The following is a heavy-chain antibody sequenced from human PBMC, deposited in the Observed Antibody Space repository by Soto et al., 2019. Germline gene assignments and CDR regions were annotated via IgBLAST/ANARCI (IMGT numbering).Heavy chain of an antibody. J-gene: IGHJ5*02. D-gene: IGHD6-19*01. CDR2: ISAYNGNT. Sequence: SGYTFTSYGISWVRQAPGQGLEWMGWISAYNGNTNYAQKLQGRVTMTTDTSTSTAYMELRSLRSDDTAVYYCARDRTSSGWYMNWFDPWGQGTLVTVSS. CDR3: ARDRTSSGWYMNWFDP. CDR1: GYTFTSYG. V-gene: IGHV1-18*01.